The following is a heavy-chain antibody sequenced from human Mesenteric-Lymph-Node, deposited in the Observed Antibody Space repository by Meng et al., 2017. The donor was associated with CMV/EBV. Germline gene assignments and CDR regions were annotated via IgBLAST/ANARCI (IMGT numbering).Heavy chain of an antibody. D-gene: IGHD1-26*01. J-gene: IGHJ3*02. V-gene: IGHV4-39*07. Sequence: SETLSLTCTVSGGSVSSTVYYWGGIRQPPGKGLEWIGNIYYSDITYYNPTLKSRVTISADSSKNHFSLNLNSVTAADTAVYYCGRTPEVGATGAFDIWGQGTMVTVSS. CDR2: IYYSDIT. CDR3: GRTPEVGATGAFDI. CDR1: GGSVSSTVYY.